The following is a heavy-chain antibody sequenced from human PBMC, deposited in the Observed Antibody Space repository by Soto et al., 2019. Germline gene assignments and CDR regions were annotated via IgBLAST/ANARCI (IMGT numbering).Heavy chain of an antibody. CDR2: INHTGTT. V-gene: IGHV4-34*01. Sequence: SETLSLTCAVYGGSFSGYYWSWIRQPPGKGLEWIGEINHTGTTNYNPSLKSRVTISVDASENQFSLKLNSVTAADTAVYYCARGLLKFTNYICGSWGQGSLVTVS. CDR1: GGSFSGYY. J-gene: IGHJ5*02. CDR3: ARGLLKFTNYICGS. D-gene: IGHD4-4*01.